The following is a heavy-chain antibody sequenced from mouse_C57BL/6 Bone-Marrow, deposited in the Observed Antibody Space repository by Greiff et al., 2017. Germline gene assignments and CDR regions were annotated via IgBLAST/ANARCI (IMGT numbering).Heavy chain of an antibody. CDR2: IRNKANGYTT. Sequence: EVKLMESGGGLVQPGASLRLSCAASGFTFTDYYMSWVRQPPGKAPEWLALIRNKANGYTTEYTASVKGRFTISRDNSQTILYLQRNTLRAEDSATYYCVKKRGGYHCAMDYWGQGTSVTVSS. CDR1: GFTFTDYY. J-gene: IGHJ4*01. V-gene: IGHV7-4*01. D-gene: IGHD2-2*01. CDR3: VKKRGGYHCAMDY.